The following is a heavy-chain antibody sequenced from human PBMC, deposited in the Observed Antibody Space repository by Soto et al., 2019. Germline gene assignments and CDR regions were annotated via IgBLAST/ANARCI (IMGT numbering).Heavy chain of an antibody. J-gene: IGHJ4*02. V-gene: IGHV3-33*01. CDR1: GFTCGIYA. CDR3: ARDGDVNTGFGKDY. D-gene: IGHD3-16*01. Sequence: SGFTCGIYALSWVRQAPGQGREWVAFIWHDGGNKFYAESVKGRFTISRDNSKNTLYLPLARLSAEDTAMYYCARDGDVNTGFGKDYWGQGTLVTVSS. CDR2: IWHDGGNK.